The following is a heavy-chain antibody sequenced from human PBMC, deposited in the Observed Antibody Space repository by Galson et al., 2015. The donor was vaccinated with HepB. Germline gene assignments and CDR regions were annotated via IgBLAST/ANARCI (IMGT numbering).Heavy chain of an antibody. CDR2: ISSSSSTI. D-gene: IGHD4-17*01. CDR3: ARGRSTGDYYHNYYYYGMDV. J-gene: IGHJ6*02. CDR1: GFTFSSYS. Sequence: SLRLSCAASGFTFSSYSMNWVRQAPGKGLEWVSYISSSSSTIYYADSVKGRFTISRDNAKNSLYLQMNSLRDEDTAVYYCARGRSTGDYYHNYYYYGMDVWGQGTTVTVSS. V-gene: IGHV3-48*02.